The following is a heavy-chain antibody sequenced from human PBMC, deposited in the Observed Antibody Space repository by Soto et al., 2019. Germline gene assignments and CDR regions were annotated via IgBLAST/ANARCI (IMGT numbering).Heavy chain of an antibody. CDR1: GGSFSGYY. CDR2: INHSGST. CDR3: ARAHCSSTSCSSYFDY. J-gene: IGHJ4*02. V-gene: IGHV4-34*01. D-gene: IGHD2-2*01. Sequence: QVQLQQWGAGLLKPSETLSLTCAVYGGSFSGYYWSWIRQPPGKGLEWIGEINHSGSTNYNPSLKSRVAISVDTSKNQFSLKLSSVTAADTAVYYCARAHCSSTSCSSYFDYWGQGTLVTVSS.